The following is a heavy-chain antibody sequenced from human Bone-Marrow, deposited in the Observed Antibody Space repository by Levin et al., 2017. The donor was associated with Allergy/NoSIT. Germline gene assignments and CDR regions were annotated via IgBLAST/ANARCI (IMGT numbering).Heavy chain of an antibody. CDR1: GFNFNLYG. CDR2: NSGHNGKT. J-gene: IGHJ5*02. D-gene: IGHD3-22*01. V-gene: IGHV1-18*01. Sequence: ASVKVSCKTSGFNFNLYGIIWVRQAPGQGLEWMGWNSGHNGKTDYAQKFQGRVSMTTDTSTSTAYMELRNLRSDDTAMFYCARVFYFDSSGYYDPWGQGTLVTVSS. CDR3: ARVFYFDSSGYYDP.